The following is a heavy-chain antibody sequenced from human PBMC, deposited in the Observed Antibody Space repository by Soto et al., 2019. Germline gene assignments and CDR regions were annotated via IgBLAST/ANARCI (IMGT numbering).Heavy chain of an antibody. CDR2: IYPGDSDT. Sequence: SLKISCKGSGYSFTSYWIGWVRQMPGKGLEWMGIIYPGDSDTRYSPSFQGQVTISADKSISTAYLQWSSLKASDTAMYYCARLMGXLEPYYYYYGMDVWGQGTTVTVSS. CDR1: GYSFTSYW. D-gene: IGHD1-1*01. V-gene: IGHV5-51*01. J-gene: IGHJ6*02. CDR3: ARLMGXLEPYYYYYGMDV.